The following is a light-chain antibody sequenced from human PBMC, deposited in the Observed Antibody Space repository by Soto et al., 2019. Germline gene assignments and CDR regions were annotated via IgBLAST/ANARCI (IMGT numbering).Light chain of an antibody. V-gene: IGKV3-15*01. CDR1: QSISTN. CDR3: QQYDKWPLT. Sequence: DIQMTQSPSTLSESVGERVTISCRASQSISTNLAWYQQKPGQAPRLLIYGASTRESGIPARFSGSGSGTEFTLTISSPQSEDFAVYYCQQYDKWPLTFGPGTKVDIK. CDR2: GAS. J-gene: IGKJ3*01.